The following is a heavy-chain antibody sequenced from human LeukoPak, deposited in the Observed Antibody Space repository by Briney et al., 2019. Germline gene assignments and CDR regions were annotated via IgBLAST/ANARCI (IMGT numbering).Heavy chain of an antibody. J-gene: IGHJ4*02. D-gene: IGHD4-17*01. Sequence: PSETLSPTCTVSGGSISNYYWSWIRRPPGKGLEWIGYISDSGRVNYNPSLKSRAIISADTANNQFSLRLSSVTAADTAVYYCARAGYGDYIRWGQGTLVTVSS. CDR1: GGSISNYY. V-gene: IGHV4-59*01. CDR3: ARAGYGDYIR. CDR2: ISDSGRV.